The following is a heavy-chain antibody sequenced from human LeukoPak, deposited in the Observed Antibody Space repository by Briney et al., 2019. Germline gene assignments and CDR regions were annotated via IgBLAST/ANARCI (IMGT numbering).Heavy chain of an antibody. V-gene: IGHV4-59*08. CDR2: ISDIGRI. CDR3: AGHHPRNTVDF. Sequence: PSETLSLTCTVSGGSISSYYWSCIRQPPGKGLEWIAYISDIGRINYNPSLKSRVTISLDTSKNQFSLKRSSVTAADTAVYYCAGHHPRNTVDFWGQGTLVTVSS. J-gene: IGHJ4*02. D-gene: IGHD2/OR15-2a*01. CDR1: GGSISSYY.